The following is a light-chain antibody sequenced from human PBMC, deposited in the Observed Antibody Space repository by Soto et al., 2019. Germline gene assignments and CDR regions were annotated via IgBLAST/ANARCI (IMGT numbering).Light chain of an antibody. CDR1: QSVSSSY. Sequence: EIVLTQSPGTLSLSPGERATLSCRASQSVSSSYLAWYQQKPGQAPRLLIYGASSRATGIPERFSGSRSGTDFTLTISRLEPEDFAVYYCQQYGSSPRTFGQGTKVEIK. CDR2: GAS. V-gene: IGKV3-20*01. CDR3: QQYGSSPRT. J-gene: IGKJ1*01.